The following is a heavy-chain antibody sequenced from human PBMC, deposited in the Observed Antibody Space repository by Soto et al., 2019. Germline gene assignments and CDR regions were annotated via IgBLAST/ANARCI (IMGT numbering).Heavy chain of an antibody. CDR2: ISGSDGKT. V-gene: IGHV3-23*01. D-gene: IGHD3-3*01. Sequence: GGSLRLSCAASGFSFGSYALSWVRQAPGKGLEWVSTISGSDGKTFYADSVKGRFSISRDTSQSTLYLQMSSLRADDTAIYYCARWSYLDYWGQGTRVTVSS. CDR1: GFSFGSYA. CDR3: ARWSYLDY. J-gene: IGHJ4*02.